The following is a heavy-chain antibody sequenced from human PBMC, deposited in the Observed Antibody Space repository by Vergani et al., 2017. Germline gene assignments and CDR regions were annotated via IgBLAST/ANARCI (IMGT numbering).Heavy chain of an antibody. J-gene: IGHJ4*02. CDR2: IWYDGSNK. CDR3: ARVTKRQWLVHYEKYFDY. D-gene: IGHD6-19*01. V-gene: IGHV3-33*01. CDR1: GFTFSSYG. Sequence: QVQLVESGGGVVQPGRSLRLSCAASGFTFSSYGMHWVRQAPGKGLEWVAVIWYDGSNKYYADSVKGRFTISRDNSKNTLYLQMNSLRAEDTAVYYCARVTKRQWLVHYEKYFDYWGQGTLVTVSS.